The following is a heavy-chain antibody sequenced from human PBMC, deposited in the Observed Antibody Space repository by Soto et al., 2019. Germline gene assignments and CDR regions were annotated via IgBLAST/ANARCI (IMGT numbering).Heavy chain of an antibody. CDR1: GFTFSSYA. D-gene: IGHD4-17*01. J-gene: IGHJ6*03. CDR2: ISGSGGST. Sequence: GGSLRLSCAASGFTFSSYAMSWVRQAPGKGLEWVSAISGSGGSTYYADSVKGRFTISRDNSKNTLYLQMNSLRAEDTAVYYCAKGGSLDYGDYYYYYMDVWGKGTTVTVSS. CDR3: AKGGSLDYGDYYYYYMDV. V-gene: IGHV3-23*01.